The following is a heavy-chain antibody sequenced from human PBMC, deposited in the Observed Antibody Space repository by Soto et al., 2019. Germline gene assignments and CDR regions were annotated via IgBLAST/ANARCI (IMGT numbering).Heavy chain of an antibody. V-gene: IGHV3-74*01. CDR3: ARQRVQLPVGWFDP. Sequence: EVQLVESGGGLVQPGGSLRLSCAASGFTFSSYWMHWVRQAPGKGLVWVSRINSDGSSTSYADSVKGRFTISRDNAKNTLYLQLNSLRAEDTAVYYCARQRVQLPVGWFDPWGQGTLVTVSS. D-gene: IGHD2-2*01. J-gene: IGHJ5*02. CDR2: INSDGSST. CDR1: GFTFSSYW.